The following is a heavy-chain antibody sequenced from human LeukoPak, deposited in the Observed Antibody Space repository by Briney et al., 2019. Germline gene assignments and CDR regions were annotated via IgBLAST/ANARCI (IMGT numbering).Heavy chain of an antibody. J-gene: IGHJ5*02. Sequence: SETLSLTCTVSGYSISSGYYWGWIRQPPGKGLEWIGTIRHSGTTYYNPSLKSRVTISIDSSKNQFSLKLTSVTAADTAVYYCARGPRFGELLWHWFDPWGQGTLVTVSS. CDR2: IRHSGTT. CDR1: GYSISSGYY. D-gene: IGHD3-10*01. CDR3: ARGPRFGELLWHWFDP. V-gene: IGHV4-38-2*02.